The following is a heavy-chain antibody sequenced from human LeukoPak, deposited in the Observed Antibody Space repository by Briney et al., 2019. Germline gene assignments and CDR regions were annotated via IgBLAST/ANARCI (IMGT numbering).Heavy chain of an antibody. J-gene: IGHJ4*02. CDR1: GRSISGSSYH. D-gene: IGHD5-18*01. CDR2: INYSGTT. Sequence: SETLSLTCTVSGRSISGSSYHWGWIRQSPGKGLEWIGSINYSGTTYYNPSLKSRVTISVDTSKNQFSLKVSSVTAADTAVYYCATTYSYTSGGYDYWGQGTLVTVSS. CDR3: ATTYSYTSGGYDY. V-gene: IGHV4-39*01.